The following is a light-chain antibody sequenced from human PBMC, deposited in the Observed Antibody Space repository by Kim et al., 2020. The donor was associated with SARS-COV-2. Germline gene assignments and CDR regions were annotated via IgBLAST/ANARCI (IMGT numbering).Light chain of an antibody. CDR1: NIGSKN. J-gene: IGLJ2*01. CDR2: RDG. V-gene: IGLV3-9*01. Sequence: SVALGQTARVTCGGNNIGSKNVHWYQQKPGQAPVLVIYRDGDRPSGIPERFSGSNSGNTATLTISRAQAGDEADYYCQVWDSSPVIFGGGTKVTVL. CDR3: QVWDSSPVI.